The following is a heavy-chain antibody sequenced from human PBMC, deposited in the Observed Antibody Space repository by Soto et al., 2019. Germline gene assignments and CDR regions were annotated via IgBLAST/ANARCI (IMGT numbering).Heavy chain of an antibody. J-gene: IGHJ4*02. CDR1: GFTFSSSA. CDR3: ASTRGYDYGGFDY. Sequence: PGGSLRLSCAASGFTFSSSAMNWVRQAPGKGLEWVSSISNSGGTTSYADSVKGRFTISRDNAKNSLYLQMNSLRAEDTAVYYCASTRGYDYGGFDYWGQGTQVTVSS. V-gene: IGHV3-48*04. CDR2: ISNSGGTT. D-gene: IGHD5-12*01.